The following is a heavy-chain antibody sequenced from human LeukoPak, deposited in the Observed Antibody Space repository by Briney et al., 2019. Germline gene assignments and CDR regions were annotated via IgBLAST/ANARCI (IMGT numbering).Heavy chain of an antibody. Sequence: PGGSLRLSCTASGFTFGDYAMSWFRQAPGKGLECVGFIRSKAYGGTTEYAASVKGRFTISRDDSKSIAYLQMNSLKTEDTAVYYCTRGWLTHYYYYGMDVWGQGTTVTVSS. J-gene: IGHJ6*02. CDR2: IRSKAYGGTT. D-gene: IGHD3-22*01. V-gene: IGHV3-49*03. CDR1: GFTFGDYA. CDR3: TRGWLTHYYYYGMDV.